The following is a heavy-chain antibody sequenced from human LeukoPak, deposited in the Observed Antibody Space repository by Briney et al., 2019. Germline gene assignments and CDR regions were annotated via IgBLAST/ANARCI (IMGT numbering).Heavy chain of an antibody. D-gene: IGHD3-22*01. CDR3: AKDGWYYDSSGLGAFDV. CDR1: GLTFSDYA. J-gene: IGHJ3*01. Sequence: PGGSLRLSCAASGLTFSDYAMSWFRQAPGKGLEWVSGITSGFTPHYADSVKGRFTISRDNSKSTLYLQMDTLRADDTAVYYCAKDGWYYDSSGLGAFDVWGQGTMVTVSS. V-gene: IGHV3-23*01. CDR2: ITSGFTP.